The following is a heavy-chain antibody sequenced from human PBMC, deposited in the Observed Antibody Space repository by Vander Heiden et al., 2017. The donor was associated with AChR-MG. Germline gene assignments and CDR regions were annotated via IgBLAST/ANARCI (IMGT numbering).Heavy chain of an antibody. Sequence: EVLLVESGGGLVQPGRSLRLSCAASGFTFDSCAMHWVRQIPGKGLEWVSGITWNSGGGSYADSVQGRFTISRDNAKNSLYLQMNSLRVEDTAFYYGAKDTHGSGNSHCESWDQRTLGTVSS. CDR2: ITWNSGGG. D-gene: IGHD3-10*01. CDR3: AKDTHGSGNSHCES. J-gene: IGHJ4*02. V-gene: IGHV3-9*01. CDR1: GFTFDSCA.